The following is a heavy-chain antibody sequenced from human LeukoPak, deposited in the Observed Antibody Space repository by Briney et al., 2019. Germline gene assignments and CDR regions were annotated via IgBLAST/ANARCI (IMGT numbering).Heavy chain of an antibody. CDR1: GFTFSSYW. V-gene: IGHV3-7*01. D-gene: IGHD6-13*01. J-gene: IGHJ1*01. Sequence: GGSLRLSCAASGFTFSSYWMSWVRQAPGKGLEWVANIKQDGSEKYYVDSVKSRFTISRDNAKNSLYLQMNSLRAEDTAVYYCARDPKRQQQLDGFQHWGQGTLVTVSS. CDR3: ARDPKRQQQLDGFQH. CDR2: IKQDGSEK.